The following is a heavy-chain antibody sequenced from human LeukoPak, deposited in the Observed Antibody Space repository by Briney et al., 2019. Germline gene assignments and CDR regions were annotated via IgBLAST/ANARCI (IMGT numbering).Heavy chain of an antibody. CDR2: IYHSGST. D-gene: IGHD4-17*01. V-gene: IGHV4-4*02. Sequence: KPSETLSLTCAVSGGSISSSNWWSWVRQPPGKGLEWIGEIYHSGSTNYNPSLKSRVTISVDTSKNQFSLKLSSVTAADTAVYYCARVVHDYGDYVPSSMDVWGKGTTVTVSS. CDR3: ARVVHDYGDYVPSSMDV. CDR1: GGSISSSNW. J-gene: IGHJ6*03.